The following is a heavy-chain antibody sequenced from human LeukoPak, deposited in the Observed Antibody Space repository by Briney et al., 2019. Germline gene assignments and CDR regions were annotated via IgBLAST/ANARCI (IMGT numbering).Heavy chain of an antibody. CDR1: GFTFSSYG. CDR2: ISYDGSNK. CDR3: AKDQAIGRDGYNSLRYYFDY. D-gene: IGHD5-24*01. V-gene: IGHV3-30*18. J-gene: IGHJ4*02. Sequence: GGSLRLSCAASGFTFSSYGMHWVRQAPGKGLEWVAVISYDGSNKYYVDSVKGQFTISRDNSKNTLYLQMNSLRAEDTAVYYCAKDQAIGRDGYNSLRYYFDYWGQGTLVTVSS.